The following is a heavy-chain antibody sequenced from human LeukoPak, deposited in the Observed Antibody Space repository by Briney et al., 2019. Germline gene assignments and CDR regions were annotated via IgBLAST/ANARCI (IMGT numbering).Heavy chain of an antibody. J-gene: IGHJ4*02. CDR3: AKAGSWFGELLYFDY. Sequence: PGGSLRLSCVASGFTFSSCWMSWVRQAPGKGLEWVANIKQDGSEKYYVDSVKGRFTISRDNSKNTLYLQMNSLRAEDTAVYYCAKAGSWFGELLYFDYWGQGTLVTVSS. D-gene: IGHD3-10*01. CDR1: GFTFSSCW. V-gene: IGHV3-7*02. CDR2: IKQDGSEK.